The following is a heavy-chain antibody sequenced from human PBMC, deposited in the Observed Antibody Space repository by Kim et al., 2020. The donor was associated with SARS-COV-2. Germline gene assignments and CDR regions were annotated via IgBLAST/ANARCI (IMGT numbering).Heavy chain of an antibody. CDR3: ARREREYYDSSGWVDV. D-gene: IGHD3-22*01. Sequence: SETLSLTCTVSGGSISSGGYYWSWIRQHPGKGLEWIGYIYYSGSTYYNPSLKSRVTISVDTSKNQFSLKLSSVTAADTAVYYCARREREYYDSSGWVDVWGQGTTVTVSS. J-gene: IGHJ6*02. V-gene: IGHV4-31*03. CDR2: IYYSGST. CDR1: GGSISSGGYY.